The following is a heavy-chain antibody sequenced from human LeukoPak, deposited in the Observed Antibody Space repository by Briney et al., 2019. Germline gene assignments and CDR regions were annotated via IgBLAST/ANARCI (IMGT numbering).Heavy chain of an antibody. J-gene: IGHJ6*02. CDR3: VKYGADV. CDR2: ISGSDGST. D-gene: IGHD3-10*01. V-gene: IGHV3-23*01. Sequence: GGSLRLSCAASGFIFNTYGMHWVRQAPGKGLEWVSAISGSDGSTYYADSVKGRFTISRDNSKNTLYLQMNSLRAEDTAVYYCVKYGADVWGQGTTVTVSS. CDR1: GFIFNTYG.